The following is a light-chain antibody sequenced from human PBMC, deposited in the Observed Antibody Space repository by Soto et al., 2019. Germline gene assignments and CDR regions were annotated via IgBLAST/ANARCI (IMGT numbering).Light chain of an antibody. CDR2: DVT. V-gene: IGLV2-14*01. J-gene: IGLJ2*01. Sequence: QSALTQPASVSGSPGQSITISCTGTSSDVGGYNSVSWYQQHPGKAPKVMIYDVTNRPSGVSSRFSGSKSGNTASLTISGLQAEDEADYYCGSYTSSTPLVFGGGTKLTVL. CDR3: GSYTSSTPLV. CDR1: SSDVGGYNS.